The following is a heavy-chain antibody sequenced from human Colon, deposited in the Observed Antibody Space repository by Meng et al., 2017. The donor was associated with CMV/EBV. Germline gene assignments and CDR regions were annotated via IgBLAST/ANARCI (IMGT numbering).Heavy chain of an antibody. Sequence: CWTSGYSFSNFYMHWVRQVPGQGLEWMGIVNPSAGSIDYAQKFQGRLTLIRDTSTSTFYMELSSLRSDDTATYYCAGGVGTYWYFFDYWGQGTLVTVSS. V-gene: IGHV1-46*01. CDR3: AGGVGTYWYFFDY. D-gene: IGHD2-8*02. CDR2: VNPSAGSI. CDR1: GYSFSNFY. J-gene: IGHJ4*02.